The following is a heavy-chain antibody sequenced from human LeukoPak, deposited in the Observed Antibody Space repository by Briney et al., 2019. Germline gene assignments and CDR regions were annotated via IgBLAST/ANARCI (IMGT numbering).Heavy chain of an antibody. Sequence: PGGSLRLSCAASGFTFSSYSMNWVRQAPGKGLEWVSSISSSSSYIYYADSVKGRFTISRDNAKNSLYLQMNSLRAEDTAVYYCARAMDTAMVTSEGENFDYWGQGTLVTVSS. CDR3: ARAMDTAMVTSEGENFDY. V-gene: IGHV3-21*01. J-gene: IGHJ4*02. CDR2: ISSSSSYI. CDR1: GFTFSSYS. D-gene: IGHD5-18*01.